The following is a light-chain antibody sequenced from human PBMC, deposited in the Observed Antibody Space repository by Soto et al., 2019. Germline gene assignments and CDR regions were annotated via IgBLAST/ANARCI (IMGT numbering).Light chain of an antibody. J-gene: IGLJ1*01. CDR3: GSYTGSIYV. CDR2: EVS. Sequence: QSALTQPASVSGSPGQSITISCTGTSNDVGGYHYVSWYQQHPGKAPKLMIYEVSNRPSGVSSRFSGSKSGNTASLTISGLQAEDEADYYCGSYTGSIYVFGTGTKVTVL. V-gene: IGLV2-14*01. CDR1: SNDVGGYHY.